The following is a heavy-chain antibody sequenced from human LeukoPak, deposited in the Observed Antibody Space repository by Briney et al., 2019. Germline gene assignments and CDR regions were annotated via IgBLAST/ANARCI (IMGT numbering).Heavy chain of an antibody. Sequence: GGSLRLSCAASGFTFSSYAMSWVRRAPGKGLKWVSAISDSGGSTYYADSVKGRFTISRDNSQNTLYLQMNSLRAEDTAVYYCARSARWFGVDYWGQGTLVTVSS. V-gene: IGHV3-23*01. J-gene: IGHJ4*02. CDR1: GFTFSSYA. CDR2: ISDSGGST. CDR3: ARSARWFGVDY. D-gene: IGHD3-10*01.